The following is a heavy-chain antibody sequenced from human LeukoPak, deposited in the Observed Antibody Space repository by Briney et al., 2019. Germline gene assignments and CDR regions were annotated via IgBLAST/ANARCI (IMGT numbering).Heavy chain of an antibody. CDR1: GGSISSGSYY. CDR3: ARERIAAAGTLDY. D-gene: IGHD6-13*01. V-gene: IGHV4-61*02. CDR2: IYTSGST. Sequence: SQTLSLTCTVSGGSISSGSYYWSWIRQPAGKGLEWIGRIYTSGSTNYNPSLKSRVTISVDTSKNQFSLKLSSVTAADRAVYYCARERIAAAGTLDYWGQGTLVTVSS. J-gene: IGHJ4*02.